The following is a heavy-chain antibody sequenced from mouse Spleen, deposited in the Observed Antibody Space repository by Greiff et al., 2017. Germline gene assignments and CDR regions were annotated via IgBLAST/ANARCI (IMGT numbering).Heavy chain of an antibody. D-gene: IGHD1-1*01. Sequence: EVKLVESGGGLVKPGGSLKLSCAASGFTFSDYGMHWVRQAPEKGLEWVAYISSGSSTIYYADTVKGRFTISRDNAKNTLFLQMTSLRSEDTAMYYCARPPITTVVAPYAMDYWGQGTSVTVSS. V-gene: IGHV5-17*01. CDR3: ARPPITTVVAPYAMDY. CDR2: ISSGSSTI. J-gene: IGHJ4*01. CDR1: GFTFSDYG.